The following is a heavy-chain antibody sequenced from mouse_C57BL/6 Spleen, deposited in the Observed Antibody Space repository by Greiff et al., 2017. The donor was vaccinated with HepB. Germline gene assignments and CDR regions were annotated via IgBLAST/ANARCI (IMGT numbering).Heavy chain of an antibody. D-gene: IGHD2-4*01. CDR2: IHPSDSDT. Sequence: QVQLQQPGAELVKPGASVKVSCKASGYTFTSYWMHWVKQRPGQGLEWIGRIHPSDSDTNYNQKFKGKATLTVDKSSSTAYMQLSSLTSEDSAVYYCAIHPSYDYDAWFAYWGQGTLVTVSA. J-gene: IGHJ3*01. CDR3: AIHPSYDYDAWFAY. CDR1: GYTFTSYW. V-gene: IGHV1-74*01.